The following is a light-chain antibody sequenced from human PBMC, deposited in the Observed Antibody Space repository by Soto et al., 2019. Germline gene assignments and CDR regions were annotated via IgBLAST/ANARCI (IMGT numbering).Light chain of an antibody. Sequence: EVVMTQSAATLSVSPGERATLSCRASETVATNLAWYQQKPGQAPRLLISGASTRAAGISDRFRGSGSGTEFTLTISSLRSEDSAIYYCQQYFEWPPMTFGQGTKVDIK. CDR1: ETVATN. CDR2: GAS. V-gene: IGKV3-15*01. CDR3: QQYFEWPPMT. J-gene: IGKJ1*01.